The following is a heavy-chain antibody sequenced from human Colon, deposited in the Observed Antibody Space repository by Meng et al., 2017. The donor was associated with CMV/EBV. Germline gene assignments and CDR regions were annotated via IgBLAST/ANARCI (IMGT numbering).Heavy chain of an antibody. CDR1: GFTFSSYE. J-gene: IGHJ4*02. Sequence: GGSLRLSCAASGFTFSSYEMNWVRQAPGKGLEWVSYISSSGSTIYYADSVKGRFTISRDNSMDTVYLQMDSLTAEDTAVYYCGKDGTDRDSSYFIDSWGQGTLVTVSS. CDR2: ISSSGSTI. CDR3: GKDGTDRDSSYFIDS. D-gene: IGHD1-26*01. V-gene: IGHV3-48*03.